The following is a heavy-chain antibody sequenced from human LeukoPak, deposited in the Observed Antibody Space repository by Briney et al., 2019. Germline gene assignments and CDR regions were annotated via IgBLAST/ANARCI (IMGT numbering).Heavy chain of an antibody. CDR1: GFTFRSYG. V-gene: IGHV3-23*01. CDR3: AKGSSAWNEVFHFDY. J-gene: IGHJ4*02. D-gene: IGHD6-19*01. CDR2: ISGSGGST. Sequence: GGSLRLSCAASGFTFRSYGMSWVRQAPGKGLEWVSAISGSGGSTYYADSVKGRFTISRDNSKSTLYLQMNSLRVEDMALYYCAKGSSAWNEVFHFDYWGQGTLVTVSS.